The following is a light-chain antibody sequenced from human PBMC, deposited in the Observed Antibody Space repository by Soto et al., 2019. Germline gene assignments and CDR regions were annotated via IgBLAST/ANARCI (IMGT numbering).Light chain of an antibody. V-gene: IGKV3-20*01. CDR3: QQFSSYPLT. J-gene: IGKJ5*01. Sequence: EFVVTQSPGTLSLSPGERATLSCRASQTVRNNYLAWYQQKPGQAPRLLIYDASSRATGIPDRFSGGGSGTDFTLTISRLEPEDFAVYYCQQFSSYPLTFGGGTRLEIK. CDR1: QTVRNNY. CDR2: DAS.